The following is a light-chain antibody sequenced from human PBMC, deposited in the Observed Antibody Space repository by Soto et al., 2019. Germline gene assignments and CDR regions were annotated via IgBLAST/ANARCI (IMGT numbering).Light chain of an antibody. CDR2: WAS. J-gene: IGKJ1*01. V-gene: IGKV4-1*01. CDR1: VNVFYSSNDKSY. Sequence: DSVMTQSPDSLAVPLGQRATITCKYSVNVFYSSNDKSYLSWYQQKPGQHPKLLLYWASTRKSGVPDRFSGSGSGTDFTLTISRLQAEEVAVYYCQQLYRTPWPFGQGT. CDR3: QQLYRTPWP.